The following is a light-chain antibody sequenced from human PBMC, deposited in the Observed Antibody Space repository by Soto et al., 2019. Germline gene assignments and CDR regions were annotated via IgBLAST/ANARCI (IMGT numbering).Light chain of an antibody. Sequence: QSVLTQPPSASGTPGQRVTISCSGSSSNIGSNYVYWYQQLPGTAPNLLIYRNNQRPSGVPDRFSVSKSGTSASLAISGLRSEDEADYYCAAWDDSLIGLVFGTGTKLTVL. CDR3: AAWDDSLIGLV. CDR2: RNN. CDR1: SSNIGSNY. J-gene: IGLJ1*01. V-gene: IGLV1-47*01.